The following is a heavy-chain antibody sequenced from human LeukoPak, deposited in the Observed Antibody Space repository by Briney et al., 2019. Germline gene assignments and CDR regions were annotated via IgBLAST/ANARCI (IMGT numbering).Heavy chain of an antibody. CDR3: AGEQWLVGGGFDY. V-gene: IGHV3-53*01. CDR2: IYSDNT. CDR1: GFTVSSNS. Sequence: GGSLRLSCTVSGFTVSSNSMSWVRQAPGKGLEWVSFIYSDNTHYSDSVRGRFTISRDNSKNTLYLQMNSLRAEDTAVYYCAGEQWLVGGGFDYWGQGTLVTVSS. D-gene: IGHD6-19*01. J-gene: IGHJ4*02.